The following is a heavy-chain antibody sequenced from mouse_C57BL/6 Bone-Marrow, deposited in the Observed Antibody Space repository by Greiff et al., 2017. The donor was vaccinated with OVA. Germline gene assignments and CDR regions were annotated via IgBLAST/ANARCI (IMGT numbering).Heavy chain of an antibody. CDR1: GFSLSTFGMG. CDR2: IWWDDDK. Sequence: QVTLKESGPGILQPSQTLSLTCSFSGFSLSTFGMGVGWIRQPSGKGLEWLAHIWWDDDKYYNPALKSRLTISKDTSKNQVFLKIANVDTADTATYYCARIILSPDYYGSSLYAMDYWGQGTSVTVSS. V-gene: IGHV8-8*01. CDR3: ARIILSPDYYGSSLYAMDY. J-gene: IGHJ4*01. D-gene: IGHD1-1*01.